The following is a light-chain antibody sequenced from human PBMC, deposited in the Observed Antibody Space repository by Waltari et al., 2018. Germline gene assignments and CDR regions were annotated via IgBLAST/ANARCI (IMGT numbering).Light chain of an antibody. V-gene: IGLV3-25*03. CDR2: KDT. CDR3: QSSDTSGTYVI. Sequence: SYELTQPPSVSVSPGQTARITCSGDALPKQYAFWYQQKPGQAPVVVMYKDTERPSGIPERFSGSSSGTTVTLTISGVQTEDEADYYCQSSDTSGTYVIFGGGTKLTVL. CDR1: ALPKQY. J-gene: IGLJ2*01.